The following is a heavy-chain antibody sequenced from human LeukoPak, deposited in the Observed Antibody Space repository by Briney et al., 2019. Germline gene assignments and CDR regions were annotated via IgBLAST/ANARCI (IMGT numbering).Heavy chain of an antibody. CDR3: AKELQDSWLFDYYYYGMDV. V-gene: IGHV3-30*18. CDR1: GFTFSSYG. Sequence: PGGSLRLSCAASGFTFSSYGMHWVRQAPGKGLEWVAVISYDGSNKYYADSVKGRFTISRDNSKNTLYLQMNSLRAEDTAVYYCAKELQDSWLFDYYYYGMDVWGQGTTVTVSS. D-gene: IGHD4-11*01. CDR2: ISYDGSNK. J-gene: IGHJ6*02.